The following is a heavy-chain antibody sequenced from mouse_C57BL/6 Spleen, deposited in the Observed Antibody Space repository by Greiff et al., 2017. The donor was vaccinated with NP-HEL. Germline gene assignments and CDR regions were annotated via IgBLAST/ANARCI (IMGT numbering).Heavy chain of an antibody. CDR1: GYTFTSYD. J-gene: IGHJ3*01. CDR2: IYPRDGST. Sequence: QVQLQQSGPELVKPGASVKLSCKASGYTFTSYDINWVKQRPGQGLEWFGWIYPRDGSTKYNEKFKGKATLTVDTSSSTAYMGLHSLTAEDSAVYFCARGAWFAYWGQGTLVTVSA. CDR3: ARGAWFAY. V-gene: IGHV1-85*01.